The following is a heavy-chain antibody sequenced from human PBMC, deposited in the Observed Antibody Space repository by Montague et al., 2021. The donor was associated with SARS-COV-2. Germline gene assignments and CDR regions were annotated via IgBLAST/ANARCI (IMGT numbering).Heavy chain of an antibody. CDR3: ARVGNYLGFY. V-gene: IGHV4-61*01. Sequence: SETLSLTCTVSGDSASSGRYFRTWVRQAPGKGLEWIGYIFYFGDVSYXPSLRSRVTISVDTSNNQFSLRLSSVTAADTAKYYCARVGNYLGFYWSQGTLVTVSS. J-gene: IGHJ4*02. CDR2: IFYFGDV. CDR1: GDSASSGRYF. D-gene: IGHD3-10*01.